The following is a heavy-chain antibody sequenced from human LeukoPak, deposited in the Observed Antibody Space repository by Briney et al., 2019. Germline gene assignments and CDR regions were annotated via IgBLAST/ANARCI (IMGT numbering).Heavy chain of an antibody. CDR3: ARERSVTYYISDY. V-gene: IGHV4-4*07. Sequence: SETLSLTCTVSGDSISSYYWSWIRQLAGKGLEWIGRIYSSGSTNYNPSLKSRVTMSVDTSKNQFSLKLSSVTAADTAVYYCARERSVTYYISDYWGQGTLVSVSS. CDR2: IYSSGST. J-gene: IGHJ4*02. D-gene: IGHD1-26*01. CDR1: GDSISSYY.